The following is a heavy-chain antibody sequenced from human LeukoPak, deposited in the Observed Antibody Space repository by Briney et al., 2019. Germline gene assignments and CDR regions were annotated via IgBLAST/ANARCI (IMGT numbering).Heavy chain of an antibody. J-gene: IGHJ4*02. CDR1: GGSISSGDYY. CDR2: IYYSGST. CDR3: AREGRLWFGELSVDY. D-gene: IGHD3-10*01. Sequence: SETLSLTCTVSGGSISSGDYYWSWIRQPPGKGLEWIGYIYYSGSTYYNPSLKSRVTISVDTSKNQFSLKLSSVTAADTAVYYCAREGRLWFGELSVDYWGQGTLVTVSS. V-gene: IGHV4-30-4*01.